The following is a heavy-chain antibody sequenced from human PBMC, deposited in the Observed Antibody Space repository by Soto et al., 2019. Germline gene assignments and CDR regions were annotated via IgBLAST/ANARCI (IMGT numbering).Heavy chain of an antibody. J-gene: IGHJ4*02. Sequence: SETLSLTCAVSGGSISSLGYYWSWIRQDPGKGLEWIGHIFHSGNMDYNPSLQSRVTMSVDTSKNQFSLKLSSVTAADTAVYYCATDPLIAAAGTSGYWGQGTLVTVSS. V-gene: IGHV4-31*11. CDR1: GGSISSLGYY. D-gene: IGHD6-13*01. CDR2: IFHSGNM. CDR3: ATDPLIAAAGTSGY.